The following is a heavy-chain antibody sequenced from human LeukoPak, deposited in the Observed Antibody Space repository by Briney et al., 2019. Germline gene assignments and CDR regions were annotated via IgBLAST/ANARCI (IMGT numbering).Heavy chain of an antibody. Sequence: GRSLRLSCAASGFTFSSYAMHWVRQAPGKGLEWVAVISYDGSNKYYADSVKGRFTISRDNSKSTLYLQMNSLRAEDTAVYYCARPIMVRGVILGSGVDYWGQGTLVTVSS. J-gene: IGHJ4*02. CDR1: GFTFSSYA. V-gene: IGHV3-30*04. D-gene: IGHD3-10*01. CDR2: ISYDGSNK. CDR3: ARPIMVRGVILGSGVDY.